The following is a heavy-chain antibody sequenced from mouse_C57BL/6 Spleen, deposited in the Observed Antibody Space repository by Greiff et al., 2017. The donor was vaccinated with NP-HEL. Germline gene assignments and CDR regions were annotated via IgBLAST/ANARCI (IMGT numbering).Heavy chain of an antibody. D-gene: IGHD2-3*01. CDR2: IDPSDSYT. Sequence: QVQLQQPGAELVRPGTSVKLSCKASGYTFTSYWMHWVKQRPGQGLEWIGVIDPSDSYTNYNQKFKGKATLTVDTSSSTAYMQLSSLTSEDSAVYYCARSGLLLYYFDYWGQGTTLTVSS. CDR1: GYTFTSYW. J-gene: IGHJ2*01. CDR3: ARSGLLLYYFDY. V-gene: IGHV1-59*01.